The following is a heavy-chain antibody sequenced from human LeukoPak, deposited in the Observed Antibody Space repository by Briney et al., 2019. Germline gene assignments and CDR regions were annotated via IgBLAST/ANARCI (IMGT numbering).Heavy chain of an antibody. D-gene: IGHD5-18*01. V-gene: IGHV3-30-3*01. J-gene: IGHJ6*02. Sequence: GGSLRLSCAASGFTFSSYAMHWVRQAPGKGLEWVAVISYDGSNKYYADSVKGRFTISRDNSKNTLYLQMNSLRAEDTAVYYCARDQGREWIQLWPSSYYYYYGMDVWGQGTTVTVSS. CDR2: ISYDGSNK. CDR3: ARDQGREWIQLWPSSYYYYYGMDV. CDR1: GFTFSSYA.